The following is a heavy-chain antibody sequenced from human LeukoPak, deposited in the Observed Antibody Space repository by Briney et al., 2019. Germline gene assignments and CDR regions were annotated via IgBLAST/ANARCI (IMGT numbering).Heavy chain of an antibody. CDR1: GGSISSYY. Sequence: PSETLSLTCTVSGGSISSYYWSWIRQPPGKGLEWIGYIYYSGSTNYNPSLKSRVTISVDTSKNQFSLKLSSVTAADTAVYYCASGAYYFDYWGQGTLVTVSS. CDR3: ASGAYYFDY. V-gene: IGHV4-59*01. CDR2: IYYSGST. J-gene: IGHJ4*02. D-gene: IGHD1-26*01.